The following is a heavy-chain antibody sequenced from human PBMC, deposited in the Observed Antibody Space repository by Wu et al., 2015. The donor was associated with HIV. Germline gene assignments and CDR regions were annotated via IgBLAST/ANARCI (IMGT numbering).Heavy chain of an antibody. J-gene: IGHJ6*02. Sequence: QVQLVQSGAEVKKPGSSVKVSCKASGGTFSSYAISWVRQAPGQGLEWMGGIIPIFGTANYAQKFQGRVTITTDESTSTAYMELSSLRSEDTAVYYCARSCHPYGSGSYDYYYGMDVWGQGTTVTVSS. V-gene: IGHV1-69*05. CDR1: GGTFSSYA. D-gene: IGHD3-10*01. CDR3: ARSCHPYGSGSYDYYYGMDV. CDR2: IIPIFGTA.